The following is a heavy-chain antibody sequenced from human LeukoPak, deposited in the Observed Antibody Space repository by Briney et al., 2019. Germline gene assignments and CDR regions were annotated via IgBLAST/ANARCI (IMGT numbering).Heavy chain of an antibody. J-gene: IGHJ4*02. CDR3: AKAAYDSPRYYFDY. CDR1: GFTFSSYA. V-gene: IGHV3-23*01. D-gene: IGHD3-22*01. Sequence: PGESLRLSCAASGFTFSSYAMSWVRQAPGKGLEWVSGISGSGGSTYYADSVRGRFTISRDNSKNTLYLQMNSLRAEDTAVYYCAKAAYDSPRYYFDYWGQGTLVTVSS. CDR2: ISGSGGST.